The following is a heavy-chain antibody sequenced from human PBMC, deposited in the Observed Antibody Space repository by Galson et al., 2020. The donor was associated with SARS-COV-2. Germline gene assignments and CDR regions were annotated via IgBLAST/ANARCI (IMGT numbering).Heavy chain of an antibody. CDR1: GFTFSSYA. J-gene: IGHJ3*02. Sequence: GESLKISCAASGFTFSSYAMSWVRQAPGKGLEWVSAISGSGGSTYYADSVKGRFTISRDNSKNTLYLQMNSLRAEDTAVYYCAKSVVPAAIMHHDAFDIWGQGTMVTVSS. CDR2: ISGSGGST. D-gene: IGHD2-2*02. CDR3: AKSVVPAAIMHHDAFDI. V-gene: IGHV3-23*01.